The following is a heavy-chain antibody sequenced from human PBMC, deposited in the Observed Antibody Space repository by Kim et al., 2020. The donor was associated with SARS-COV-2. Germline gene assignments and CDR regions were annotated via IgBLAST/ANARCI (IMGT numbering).Heavy chain of an antibody. V-gene: IGHV3-74*01. D-gene: IGHD3-3*01. CDR1: GFTFRTYW. CDR2: LNSDGSTA. J-gene: IGHJ5*01. Sequence: GGSLRLSCVGSGFTFRTYWMHWVRQAPGKGLVWVANLNSDGSTAAYADSVRGRFIISRDNARNTLFLQMNRLRADDTGVYYCVRELLRSSDSWGQGTRVTVSS. CDR3: VRELLRSSDS.